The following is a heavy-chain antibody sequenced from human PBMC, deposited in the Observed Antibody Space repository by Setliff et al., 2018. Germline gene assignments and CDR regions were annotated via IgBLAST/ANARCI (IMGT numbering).Heavy chain of an antibody. V-gene: IGHV3-30*01. CDR3: ARTCSGSGCYAGLES. D-gene: IGHD2-15*01. CDR2: IWDDGVKK. Sequence: PGGSLRLSCAASGFTFSSYAMHWVRQAPGKGLEWVAVIWDDGVKKYHADSVKGRFTISRDNSKNTLYLQMNSLRPEDTAVYYCARTCSGSGCYAGLESWGQGTPVTVSS. J-gene: IGHJ4*02. CDR1: GFTFSSYA.